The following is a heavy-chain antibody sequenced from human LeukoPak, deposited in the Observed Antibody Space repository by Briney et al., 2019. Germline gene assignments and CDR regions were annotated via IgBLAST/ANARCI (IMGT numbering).Heavy chain of an antibody. CDR3: ARDHVVGSQLWLIDY. D-gene: IGHD5-18*01. V-gene: IGHV3-74*01. J-gene: IGHJ4*02. CDR1: GFTFSSYW. Sequence: GGSLRLSCAASGFTFSSYWMHWVRQAPGKGLVWVSNINSDGSTTTYADSVKGRFTISRDNAKNTLYLQMNSLRAEDTAVYYCARDHVVGSQLWLIDYWGQGTLVTVSS. CDR2: INSDGSTT.